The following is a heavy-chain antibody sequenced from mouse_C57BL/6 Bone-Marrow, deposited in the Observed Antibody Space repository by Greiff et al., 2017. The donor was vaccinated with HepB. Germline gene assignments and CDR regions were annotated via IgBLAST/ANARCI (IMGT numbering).Heavy chain of an antibody. D-gene: IGHD2-1*01. CDR1: GFSLTSYG. CDR2: IWSGGST. Sequence: QVQLKESGPGLVQPSQSLSITCTVSGFSLTSYGVHWVRQSPGKGLEWLGVIWSGGSTDYNAAFISRLSISKDNSKSQVFFKMNSLQADDTAIYYCARNYYGNYDWFAYWGQGTLVTVSA. CDR3: ARNYYGNYDWFAY. J-gene: IGHJ3*01. V-gene: IGHV2-2*01.